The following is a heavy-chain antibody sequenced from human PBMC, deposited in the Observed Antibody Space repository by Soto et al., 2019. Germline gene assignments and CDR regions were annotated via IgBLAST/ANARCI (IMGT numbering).Heavy chain of an antibody. CDR1: GYTFSSYS. J-gene: IGHJ1*01. Sequence: QVQLVQSGAEVKKPGASVKVSCKASGYTFSSYSISWVRQAPGQGLEWMGWISAYNGNTNYGQKLQGSVTMTTDTSTNTAYMELRRLRSDDTAVYYFARDDPPVQHWGQGTLVTVSS. V-gene: IGHV1-18*01. CDR3: ARDDPPVQH. CDR2: ISAYNGNT.